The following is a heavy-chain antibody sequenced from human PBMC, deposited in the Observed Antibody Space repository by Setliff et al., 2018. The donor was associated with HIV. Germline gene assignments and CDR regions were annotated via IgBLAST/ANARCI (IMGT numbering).Heavy chain of an antibody. CDR2: IYTNGNT. D-gene: IGHD5-12*01. J-gene: IGHJ4*02. Sequence: PSETLSLTCTVSGGSISSGIYYWSWIRQPAGKGLEWIGRIYTNGNTNYNPSLKSRVTISIDTSKNQFSLKLNSVTAADTAVYYCAREATITSGYSGYAPPYFDYWGQGTLVTVSS. CDR1: GGSISSGIYY. CDR3: AREATITSGYSGYAPPYFDY. V-gene: IGHV4-61*02.